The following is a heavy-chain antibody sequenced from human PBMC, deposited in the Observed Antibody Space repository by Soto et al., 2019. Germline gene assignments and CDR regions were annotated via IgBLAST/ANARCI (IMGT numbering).Heavy chain of an antibody. V-gene: IGHV1-69*01. D-gene: IGHD3-22*01. J-gene: IGHJ6*02. Sequence: QVQLVQSGAEVKKPGSSVKVSRKASGGTFSSYAISWVRQAPGQGLEWMGGIIPIFGTANYAQKFQGRVTITADESTSTAYMELSSLRSEDTAVYYCARGEVITQSYYYYGMDVWGQGTTVTVSS. CDR1: GGTFSSYA. CDR2: IIPIFGTA. CDR3: ARGEVITQSYYYYGMDV.